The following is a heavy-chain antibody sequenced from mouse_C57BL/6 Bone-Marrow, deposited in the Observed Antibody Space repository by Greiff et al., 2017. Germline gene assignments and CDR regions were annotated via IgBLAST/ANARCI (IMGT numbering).Heavy chain of an antibody. CDR2: INPNNGGT. Sequence: VQLQQSGPELVKPGASVKISCKASGYTFTDYYMNWVKQSHGKSLEWIGDINPNNGGTSYNEKFKGKATLTADKSSSTAYMELRSLTSEDAAVYYCARRDYDYDEFDDWGQGTTLTVSA. D-gene: IGHD2-4*01. CDR3: ARRDYDYDEFDD. J-gene: IGHJ2*01. CDR1: GYTFTDYY. V-gene: IGHV1-26*01.